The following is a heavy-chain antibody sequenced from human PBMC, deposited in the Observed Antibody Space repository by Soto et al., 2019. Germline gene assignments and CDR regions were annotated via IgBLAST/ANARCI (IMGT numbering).Heavy chain of an antibody. Sequence: SETLSLTCAVYGGSFSGYYWSWIRQPPGKGLEWIGEINHSGSTNHNPSLKSRVTISVDTSKNQFSLKLSSVTAADTAVYYCARKGASTPRGMDVWGQGTTVTVSS. D-gene: IGHD2-2*01. CDR2: INHSGST. J-gene: IGHJ6*02. CDR3: ARKGASTPRGMDV. CDR1: GGSFSGYY. V-gene: IGHV4-34*01.